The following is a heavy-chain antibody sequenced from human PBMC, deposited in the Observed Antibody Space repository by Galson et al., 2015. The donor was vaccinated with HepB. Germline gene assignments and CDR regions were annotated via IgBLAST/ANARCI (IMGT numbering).Heavy chain of an antibody. CDR1: GFSMSRYW. CDR3: TTIFEDH. Sequence: SLRLSCAASGFSMSRYWMHWVRQAPGKGLVWVSRIDNDGTGTSYADSVKGRFTISRDDAKNTLYLQMNSLRGEDTAVYCCTTIFEDHWGQGVLVTVSS. J-gene: IGHJ4*02. CDR2: IDNDGTGT. D-gene: IGHD3-3*01. V-gene: IGHV3-74*01.